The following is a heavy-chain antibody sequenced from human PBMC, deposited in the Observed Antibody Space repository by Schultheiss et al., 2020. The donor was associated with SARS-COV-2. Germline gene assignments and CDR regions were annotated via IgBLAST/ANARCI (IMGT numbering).Heavy chain of an antibody. CDR1: GFTFSDYY. J-gene: IGHJ4*02. D-gene: IGHD3-22*01. Sequence: GGSLRLSCAASGFTFSDYYMSWIRQAPGKGLEWVAVISYDGSNKYYADSVKGRFTISRDNSKNTLYLQMNSLRAEDTAVYYCARDGSETYYYDSSGYYSIYFDYWGQGTLVTVSS. CDR3: ARDGSETYYYDSSGYYSIYFDY. V-gene: IGHV3-30*04. CDR2: ISYDGSNK.